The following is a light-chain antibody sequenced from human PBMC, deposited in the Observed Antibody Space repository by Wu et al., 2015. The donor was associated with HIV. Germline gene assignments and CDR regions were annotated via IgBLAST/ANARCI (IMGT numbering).Light chain of an antibody. CDR2: GAS. CDR1: QSVTNN. Sequence: EIVMTQSPATLSVSPGERATLSCRASQSVTNNLAWYQQIPGQPPRLLIYGASTRATGVPARFSGSGSGTEFTLTISSLQSEDFAIHFCQQYNHWPPTFGPGTQSGYQT. V-gene: IGKV3-15*01. J-gene: IGKJ3*01. CDR3: QQYNHWPPT.